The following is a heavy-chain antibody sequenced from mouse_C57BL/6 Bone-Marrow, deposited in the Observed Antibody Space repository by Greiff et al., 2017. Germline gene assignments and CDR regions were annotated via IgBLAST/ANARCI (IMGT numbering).Heavy chain of an antibody. CDR3: ARSRADGYYVFWYFDV. CDR2: IWWDDDN. CDR1: GFSLSTFGLG. D-gene: IGHD2-3*01. V-gene: IGHV8-8*01. Sequence: QVTLKESGPGLLQPSQTLSLTCSFSGFSLSTFGLGVGWIRQPSGMGLEWLAHIWWDDDNYYNPALKSRLTISKATSKNQVFLKIANVDTADTATYYCARSRADGYYVFWYFDVWGTGTTVTVSS. J-gene: IGHJ1*03.